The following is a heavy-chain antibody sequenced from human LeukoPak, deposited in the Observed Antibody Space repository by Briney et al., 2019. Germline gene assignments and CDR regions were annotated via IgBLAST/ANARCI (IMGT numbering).Heavy chain of an antibody. CDR2: IIPILGIA. Sequence: SVEVSCKASGGTFSSYAISWVRQAPGQGLEWMGRIIPILGIANYAQKFQGRVTITADKSTSTAYMELSSLRSEDTAVYYCARGELEYYFDYWGQGTLVTVSS. J-gene: IGHJ4*02. V-gene: IGHV1-69*04. D-gene: IGHD3-10*01. CDR3: ARGELEYYFDY. CDR1: GGTFSSYA.